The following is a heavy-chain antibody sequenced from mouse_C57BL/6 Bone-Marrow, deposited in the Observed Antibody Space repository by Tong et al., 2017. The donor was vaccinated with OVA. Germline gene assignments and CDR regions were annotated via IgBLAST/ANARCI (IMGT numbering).Heavy chain of an antibody. CDR1: GYTFTSYW. V-gene: IGHV1-87*01. J-gene: IGHJ2*01. Sequence: VQLQESGAELARPGASVKLSCKASGYTFTSYWMQWVKQRPGQGLEWIGAIYPGDGDTRYTQKFKGKATLTADKSSSTAYMQLSSLASEDSAVYYCARGLRPDWGQGTTLTVSS. D-gene: IGHD1-2*01. CDR3: ARGLRPD. CDR2: IYPGDGDT.